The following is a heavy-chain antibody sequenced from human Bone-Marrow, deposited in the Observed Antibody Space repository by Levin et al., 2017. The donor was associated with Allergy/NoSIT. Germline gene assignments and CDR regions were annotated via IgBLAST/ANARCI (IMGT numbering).Heavy chain of an antibody. CDR1: GFTFSGYT. CDR2: INQSGATT. Sequence: GESLKISCAASGFTFSGYTMGWVRQAPGKGLEWVSDINQSGATTYYADSVKGRFTISRDNSRNTLYLQMNSLRADDTAVYYCAKARAASWYHYWGQGTLVTVSS. V-gene: IGHV3-23*01. CDR3: AKARAASWYHY. D-gene: IGHD6-13*01. J-gene: IGHJ4*02.